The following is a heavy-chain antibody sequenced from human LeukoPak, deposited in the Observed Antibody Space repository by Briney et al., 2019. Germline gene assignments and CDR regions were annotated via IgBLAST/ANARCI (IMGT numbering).Heavy chain of an antibody. Sequence: GGSLRLSCAASGFTFSDYYMSWIRQAPGKGLEWVSYISSSSSYTNYADSVKGRFTISRDNAKNSLYLQMNSLRAEDTAVYYCARDYGDYDYFVYWGQGTLVTVSS. J-gene: IGHJ4*02. CDR2: ISSSSSYT. V-gene: IGHV3-11*05. CDR1: GFTFSDYY. CDR3: ARDYGDYDYFVY. D-gene: IGHD4-17*01.